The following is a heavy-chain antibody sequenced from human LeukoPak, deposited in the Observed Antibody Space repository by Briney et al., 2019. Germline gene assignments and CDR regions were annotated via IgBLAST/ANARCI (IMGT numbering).Heavy chain of an antibody. D-gene: IGHD6-13*01. CDR1: GYTFTGYH. V-gene: IGHV1-2*06. CDR2: INPYSGDT. CDR3: ARDQGSLTRSWYTGY. J-gene: IGHJ4*02. Sequence: ASVKVSCKASGYTFTGYHIHWVRQAPGQELELMVRINPYSGDTNYAQKFQGRVTMTTDTSITTAYMDLSSLTPDDTAVYFCARDQGSLTRSWYTGYWGQGTQVTVSS.